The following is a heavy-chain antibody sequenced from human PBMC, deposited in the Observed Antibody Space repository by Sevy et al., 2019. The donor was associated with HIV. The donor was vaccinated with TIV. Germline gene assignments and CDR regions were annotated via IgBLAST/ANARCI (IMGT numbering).Heavy chain of an antibody. D-gene: IGHD3-3*01. CDR3: ATTPVKMFGIVVPVYYFDS. J-gene: IGHJ4*02. CDR2: LYYNGKT. V-gene: IGHV4-39*01. Sequence: SETLSLTCTVSGGSIDSSPYYWGWIRQPPGKGLEWIGSLYYNGKTFYTPSLKSRVTISVDTSKNVFSLRVTSVTAADTAIYYCATTPVKMFGIVVPVYYFDSWGQRTLVTDSS. CDR1: GGSIDSSPYY.